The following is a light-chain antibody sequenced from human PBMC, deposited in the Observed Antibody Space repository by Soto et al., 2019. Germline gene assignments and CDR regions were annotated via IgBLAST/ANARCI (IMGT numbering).Light chain of an antibody. CDR2: DVS. CDR3: QQYNSYPRT. CDR1: QSISTW. V-gene: IGKV1-5*01. Sequence: DIQVTQSPSTLSASVGDRVTITCRASQSISTWLAWYQQKPGKAPKLVIYDVSSLESGVPSRFSGSGSGTEFTLTSSSLQPDDVATYYCQQYNSYPRTFGQGTKVEIK. J-gene: IGKJ1*01.